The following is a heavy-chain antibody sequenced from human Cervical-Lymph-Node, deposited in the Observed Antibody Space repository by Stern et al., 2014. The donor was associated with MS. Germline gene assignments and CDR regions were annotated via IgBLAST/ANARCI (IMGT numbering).Heavy chain of an antibody. Sequence: VQLVQSGPEVRQPGASVRVSCKASGYTFTTPNYGIAWVREAPGRGLERMGWISSYNGNTVYAQKLQDRVTMTTDTSTSTAYMELRSLRSDDTAFYYCARERLRDFNDYHFDSWGQGTLVTVSS. CDR1: GYTFTTPNYG. V-gene: IGHV1-18*01. CDR3: ARERLRDFNDYHFDS. J-gene: IGHJ4*02. D-gene: IGHD4-11*01. CDR2: ISSYNGNT.